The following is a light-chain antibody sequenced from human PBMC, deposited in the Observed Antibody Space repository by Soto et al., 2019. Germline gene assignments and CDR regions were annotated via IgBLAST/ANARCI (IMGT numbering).Light chain of an antibody. CDR3: QQYGSSFP. Sequence: EVALKLSLATLSLCSEERATISGRASQTNDSRYLAWYQQKPGQAPRLLIYGASIRASGIPDRFSGSASGTDFTLTINRLEPEDFAVYYCQQYGSSFPFGQGTKVAIK. V-gene: IGKV3-20*01. CDR1: QTNDSRY. J-gene: IGKJ1*01. CDR2: GAS.